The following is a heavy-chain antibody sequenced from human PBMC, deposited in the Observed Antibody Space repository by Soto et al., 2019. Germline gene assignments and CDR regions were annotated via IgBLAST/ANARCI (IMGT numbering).Heavy chain of an antibody. D-gene: IGHD2-15*01. Sequence: GESLKISCKGSGYNFYGYWIGWVRQMHGKGLEWMGIIYPDHSQTIYSPSLQGQVTMSADKSTSTAYMELSSLRSEDTAVYYCARDLRYCSGGRWFDPWGQGTLVTVSS. CDR1: GYNFYGYW. V-gene: IGHV5-51*01. J-gene: IGHJ5*02. CDR3: ARDLRYCSGGRWFDP. CDR2: IYPDHSQT.